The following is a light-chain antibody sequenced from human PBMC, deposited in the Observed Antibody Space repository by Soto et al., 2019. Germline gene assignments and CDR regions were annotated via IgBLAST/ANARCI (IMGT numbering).Light chain of an antibody. CDR2: DVS. Sequence: QSALTQPASVSGSPGQSITISCTGTSSDVGGYNYVSWYQQHPGKAPKLMIYDVSNRPSGVSNRFSGSKSGNTASLTISGLQAEDEADYYCSSYTRSSFYVFGTGNKLTVL. CDR3: SSYTRSSFYV. CDR1: SSDVGGYNY. J-gene: IGLJ1*01. V-gene: IGLV2-14*01.